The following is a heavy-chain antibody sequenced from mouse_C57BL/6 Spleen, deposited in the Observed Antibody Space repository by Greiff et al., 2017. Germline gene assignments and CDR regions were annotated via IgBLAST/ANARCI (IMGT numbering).Heavy chain of an antibody. V-gene: IGHV1-80*01. CDR1: GYAFSSYW. CDR3: ARSYGSNYAMDY. D-gene: IGHD1-1*01. CDR2: IYPGDGDT. J-gene: IGHJ4*01. Sequence: VQLVESGAELVKPGASVKISCKASGYAFSSYWMNWVKQRPGKGLEWIGQIYPGDGDTNYNGKFKGKATLTADKSSSTAYMQLSSLTSEDSAVYFCARSYGSNYAMDYWGQGTSVTVSS.